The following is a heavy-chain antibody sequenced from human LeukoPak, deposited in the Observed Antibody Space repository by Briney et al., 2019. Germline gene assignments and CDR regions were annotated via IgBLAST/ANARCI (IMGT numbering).Heavy chain of an antibody. CDR1: GFTFSSDA. D-gene: IGHD6-19*01. V-gene: IGHV3-23*01. Sequence: GGSLRLSCAASGFTFSSDAMSWVRQAPGKGLEWVSAISGSGAGTYYADSVKGRVTISRYNSKNTLYLQMNSMRAEETAVYYCAKGSYSSGWANRYWGQGTLVTVSS. J-gene: IGHJ4*02. CDR3: AKGSYSSGWANRY. CDR2: ISGSGAGT.